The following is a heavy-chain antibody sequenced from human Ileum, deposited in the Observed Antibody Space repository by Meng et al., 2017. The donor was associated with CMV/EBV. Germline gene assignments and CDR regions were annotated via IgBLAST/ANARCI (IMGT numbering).Heavy chain of an antibody. D-gene: IGHD2-2*01. J-gene: IGHJ6*02. CDR2: IYSDGSRV. CDR1: GFTFSNYW. CDR3: ARGTTLDV. V-gene: IGHV3-74*01. Sequence: GGSLRLSCAASGFTFSNYWMHWVRQAPGKGLVWVARIYSDGSRVYYADSVKGRFTISRDNAKNTLYLQMNSLRAGDTAVYYCARGTTLDVWGQGTTVTVSS.